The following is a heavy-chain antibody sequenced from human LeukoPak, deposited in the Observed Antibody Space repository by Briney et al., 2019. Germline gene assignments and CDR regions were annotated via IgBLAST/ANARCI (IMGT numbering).Heavy chain of an antibody. D-gene: IGHD3-22*01. J-gene: IGHJ4*02. V-gene: IGHV3-21*01. CDR1: GFTFSSYS. Sequence: KAGGSLRLSCAASGFTFSSYSMNWVRQAPGKGLEWVSSISSSSSYIYYADSVKGRFTISRDNAKNSLYLQMNSLRAEDTAVYYCARSIDSSGYYYRMTDYWGQGTLVTVSS. CDR2: ISSSSSYI. CDR3: ARSIDSSGYYYRMTDY.